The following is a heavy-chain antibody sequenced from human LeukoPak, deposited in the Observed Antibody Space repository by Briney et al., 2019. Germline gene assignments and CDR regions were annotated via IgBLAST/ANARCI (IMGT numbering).Heavy chain of an antibody. CDR3: ASRGGYEPFDY. V-gene: IGHV3-11*06. CDR2: ISSSSSYT. J-gene: IGHJ4*02. CDR1: GFTFSDYY. D-gene: IGHD3-16*01. Sequence: GGSLRLSCAASGFTFSDYYMSWIRQAPGKGLEWVSYISSSSSYTNYADSVKGRFTISRDNAKNSLYLQMNSLRAEDTAVYYRASRGGYEPFDYWGQGTLVTVSS.